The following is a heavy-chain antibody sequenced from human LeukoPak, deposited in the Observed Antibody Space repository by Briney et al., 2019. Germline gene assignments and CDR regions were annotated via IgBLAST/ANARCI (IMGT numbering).Heavy chain of an antibody. D-gene: IGHD3-10*01. Sequence: GGSLRLSCAASGFTFSGYWMHWVRQAPGKGLVWVSRINSDESSTRYADSVKGRFTISRDNAKNTVYLQMNSLRAEDTAVYYCARGGSYYYGSGSPDYWGQGTLVTVSS. CDR1: GFTFSGYW. V-gene: IGHV3-74*01. CDR2: INSDESST. J-gene: IGHJ4*02. CDR3: ARGGSYYYGSGSPDY.